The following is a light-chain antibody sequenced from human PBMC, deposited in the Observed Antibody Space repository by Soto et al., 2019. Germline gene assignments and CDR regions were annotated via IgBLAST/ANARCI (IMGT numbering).Light chain of an antibody. CDR1: SSDVGGYNY. CDR3: SSDTSSSTVV. CDR2: DVN. V-gene: IGLV2-14*03. Sequence: QSVLTQPASVSGSPGQSITISCTGTSSDVGGYNYVSWYQQHPGRGPKLMIFDVNNRPSGVPDRFSGSKSANTASLTISGLQTEDEAQYYCSSDTSSSTVVFGTGTKVTV. J-gene: IGLJ1*01.